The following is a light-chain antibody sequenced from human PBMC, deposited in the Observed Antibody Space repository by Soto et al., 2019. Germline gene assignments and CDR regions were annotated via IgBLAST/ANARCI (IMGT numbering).Light chain of an antibody. CDR3: QQSHSSPLT. V-gene: IGKV1-39*01. CDR2: AAS. J-gene: IGKJ3*01. CDR1: QSISSY. Sequence: DIQMTQSPSSLSASVGDRVTITCRASQSISSYLNWYQQKPGKAPRLLIYAASSLQSGVPSRFSGSGSGTDFTLTISSLQPEDFAIYYCQQSHSSPLTFGHGTKVDIK.